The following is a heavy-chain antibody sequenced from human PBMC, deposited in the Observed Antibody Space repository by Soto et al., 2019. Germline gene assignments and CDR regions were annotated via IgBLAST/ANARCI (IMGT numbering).Heavy chain of an antibody. CDR3: ARDEMYVVYFDQ. CDR2: TYGSGCT. J-gene: IGHJ4*02. Sequence: QMQLQQSGPVLVKPSETLSLTCAVSGGSDSSSNWWSWVRQPPGKGLEWIGETYGSGCTNYKPSLKSRVTISLARSKNQFSLRLTSVTAADTAVYYGARDEMYVVYFDQWGQGILVTVPS. V-gene: IGHV4-4*02. D-gene: IGHD2-15*01. CDR1: GGSDSSSNW.